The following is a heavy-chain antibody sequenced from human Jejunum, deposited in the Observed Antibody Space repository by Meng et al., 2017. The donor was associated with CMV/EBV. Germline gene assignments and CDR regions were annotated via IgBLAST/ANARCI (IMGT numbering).Heavy chain of an antibody. CDR2: IYYNGST. J-gene: IGHJ5*02. CDR1: INSYY. CDR3: ARGGGRGYYRNWFDP. V-gene: IGHV4-59*01. Sequence: INSYYGSWNRQPPGKGMEGIGDIYYNGSTKYNHSFKSRVTISVDTSKNQFSLNLRSVTPADTAVYYCARGGGRGYYRNWFDPWGQGILVTVSS. D-gene: IGHD3-3*01.